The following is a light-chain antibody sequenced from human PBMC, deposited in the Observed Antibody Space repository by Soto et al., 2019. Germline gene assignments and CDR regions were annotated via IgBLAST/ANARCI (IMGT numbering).Light chain of an antibody. CDR3: SSYTSSSSPYV. CDR2: DVS. Sequence: QSDLTQPASVSGSPGQSITISCTGTSSDVGGYNYVSWYQQHPGKAPKLMIYDVSNRPSGVSNRFSGSKSGNTASLTISGLQAEDEADYYCSSYTSSSSPYVVGTGTKVTVL. CDR1: SSDVGGYNY. V-gene: IGLV2-14*01. J-gene: IGLJ1*01.